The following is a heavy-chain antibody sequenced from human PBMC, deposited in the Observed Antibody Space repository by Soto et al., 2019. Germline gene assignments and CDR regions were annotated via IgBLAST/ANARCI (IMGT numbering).Heavy chain of an antibody. D-gene: IGHD3-10*01. CDR1: GGSFSGYY. Sequence: QVQLQQWGAGLLKPSETLSLTCAVYGGSFSGYYWSWIRQPPGKGLEWIGEINHSGRTNYNPSLKSRVTISVDTSKNQFSLKLSSVAAADTAVYYCVSSGGFNWFDPWGQGTLVTVSS. CDR3: VSSGGFNWFDP. J-gene: IGHJ5*02. CDR2: INHSGRT. V-gene: IGHV4-34*01.